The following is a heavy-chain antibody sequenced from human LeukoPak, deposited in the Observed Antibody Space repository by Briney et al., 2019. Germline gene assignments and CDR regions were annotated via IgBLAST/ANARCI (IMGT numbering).Heavy chain of an antibody. CDR1: GFSLSTSGVG. J-gene: IGHJ4*02. V-gene: IGHV2-5*05. Sequence: SGPMRVTPTQTLTLTCTFSGFSLSTSGVGVGWIRQPPGKALEWLALIYWYDDKRYGPSLKSRLTITKDTSKNQVVLTMTNMDPVDTAPYYCAHSRIRYFDWLLYPYYFDYWGQGTLVTVSS. CDR3: AHSRIRYFDWLLYPYYFDY. D-gene: IGHD3-9*01. CDR2: IYWYDDK.